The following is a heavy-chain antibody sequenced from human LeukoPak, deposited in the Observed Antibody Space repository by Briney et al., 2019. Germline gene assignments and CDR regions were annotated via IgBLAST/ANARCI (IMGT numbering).Heavy chain of an antibody. CDR2: IIPIFDTA. CDR3: ARAGGYYYGSGSGNYYYYYGMDV. CDR1: GGTFSSYA. D-gene: IGHD3-10*01. V-gene: IGHV1-69*01. Sequence: ASVKVSCKASGGTFSSYAISWVRQAPGQGLEWMGGIIPIFDTANYAQKFQGRVTITADESTSTAYMELSSLRSEDTAVYYCARAGGYYYGSGSGNYYYYYGMDVWGKGTTVTVSS. J-gene: IGHJ6*04.